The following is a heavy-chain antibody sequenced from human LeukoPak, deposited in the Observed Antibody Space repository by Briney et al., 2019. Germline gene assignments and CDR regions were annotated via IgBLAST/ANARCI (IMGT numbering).Heavy chain of an antibody. CDR2: IWYDGSNK. CDR3: AGDRATSYFDY. D-gene: IGHD1-26*01. V-gene: IGHV3-33*01. J-gene: IGHJ4*02. Sequence: GGSLRLSCAASGFTFRSHGMHWVRQAPGKGLEWVAFIWYDGSNKYYTDSVKGRFTISRHNSKNTLYLQMNSLRAEDTAVYYCAGDRATSYFDYWGQGALVTISS. CDR1: GFTFRSHG.